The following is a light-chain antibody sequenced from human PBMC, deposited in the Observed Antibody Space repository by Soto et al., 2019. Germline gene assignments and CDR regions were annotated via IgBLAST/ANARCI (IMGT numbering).Light chain of an antibody. CDR3: QQYGNSPRT. V-gene: IGKV3-20*01. CDR1: QSVSSNF. Sequence: EIVSTQSPGTLSLSPGERATLSCRASQSVSSNFLAWYRQKPGQAPRLLIYGASSRAAGIPDRFSGSGSGTDFTLTISRLEPEDVAVYYCQQYGNSPRTFGQGTKVDIK. CDR2: GAS. J-gene: IGKJ1*01.